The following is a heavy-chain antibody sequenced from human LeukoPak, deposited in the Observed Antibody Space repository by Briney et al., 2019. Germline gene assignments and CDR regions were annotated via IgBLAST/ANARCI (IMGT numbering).Heavy chain of an antibody. D-gene: IGHD3-9*01. J-gene: IGHJ4*02. V-gene: IGHV3-23*01. CDR1: GFSFSNYA. CDR3: AKNLYDTNSGFDY. CDR2: IRGSGGST. Sequence: GGSLRLSCAASGFSFSNYAMSWVRQAPGKGLEGVSAIRGSGGSTYYADSVKGRFTISRDNSRNTLYLQMNSLRAEDTAVYYCAKNLYDTNSGFDYWGQGTLVTVSS.